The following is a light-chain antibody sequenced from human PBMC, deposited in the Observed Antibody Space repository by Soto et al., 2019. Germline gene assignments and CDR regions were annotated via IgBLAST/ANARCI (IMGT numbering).Light chain of an antibody. CDR3: QSYDSSLSGYV. CDR2: GNS. Sequence: QSALTQPPSVSGAPGQRVTISCTGSSSNIGAGYDVHWYQQLPGTAPKLLIYGNSNRPSGVPDRFSGSKSGTSASLAITGLQAEDEADYYCQSYDSSLSGYVFGSRTKVT. CDR1: SSNIGAGYD. V-gene: IGLV1-40*01. J-gene: IGLJ1*01.